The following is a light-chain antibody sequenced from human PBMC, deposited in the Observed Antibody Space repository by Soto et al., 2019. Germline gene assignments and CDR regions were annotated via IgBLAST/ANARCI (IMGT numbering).Light chain of an antibody. V-gene: IGKV3-15*01. CDR2: GAS. CDR3: QHYNNWPFT. Sequence: EIVMTQSPATLSVSPGERATLSCRASQSISSILAWYQQKPGQAPSLLIYGASARATGIPARFSGSGSGTEFTLTISSLQSEDYAVYYCQHYNNWPFTFGQGTRLEIK. J-gene: IGKJ5*01. CDR1: QSISSI.